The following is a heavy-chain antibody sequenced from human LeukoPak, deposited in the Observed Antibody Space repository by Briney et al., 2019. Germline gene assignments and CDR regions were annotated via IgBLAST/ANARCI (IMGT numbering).Heavy chain of an antibody. CDR3: ASDSGKTGTFYY. V-gene: IGHV3-48*01. D-gene: IGHD1-7*01. J-gene: IGHJ4*02. CDR1: GFTFSSYR. CDR2: ISSSSSTI. Sequence: GSLRLSFAASGFTFSSYRMNLVRQAPGKGLEWVSYISSSSSTIYYADSVEGRFTISRDNAKNSLYLQMNSLRAEDTAVYYCASDSGKTGTFYYWGQGTLVTVSS.